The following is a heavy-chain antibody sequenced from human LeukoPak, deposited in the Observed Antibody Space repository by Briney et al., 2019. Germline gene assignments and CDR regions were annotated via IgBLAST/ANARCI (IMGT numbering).Heavy chain of an antibody. Sequence: ASVKVSCKASGYTFTGYYMHWVRQAPGQGLEWMGWINPNSGGTNYAQKFQARITMTRDTSTSTVYMELSSLRSEDTAVYYCARNVGSGFDYWGQGTLVTVSS. V-gene: IGHV1-2*02. D-gene: IGHD1-1*01. J-gene: IGHJ4*02. CDR1: GYTFTGYY. CDR3: ARNVGSGFDY. CDR2: INPNSGGT.